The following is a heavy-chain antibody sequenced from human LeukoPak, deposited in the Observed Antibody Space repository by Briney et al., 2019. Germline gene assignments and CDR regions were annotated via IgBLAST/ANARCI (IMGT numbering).Heavy chain of an antibody. CDR3: AKTASNWYLDS. CDR2: IWSDGTTK. J-gene: IGHJ4*02. V-gene: IGHV3-33*06. D-gene: IGHD6-13*01. CDR1: GFNFDIFA. Sequence: GGSLRLSCAASGFNFDIFAMYWVRQAPGKGLEWVAVIWSDGTTKFYADSVRGRFSISRDNSENTLYLQMDGLTAGDTAVYYCAKTASNWYLDSWGQGTLVTVSP.